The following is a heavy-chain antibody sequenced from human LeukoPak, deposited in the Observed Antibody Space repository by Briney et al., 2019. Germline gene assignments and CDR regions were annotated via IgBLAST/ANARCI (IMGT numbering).Heavy chain of an antibody. J-gene: IGHJ4*02. D-gene: IGHD2-2*03. V-gene: IGHV3-48*03. CDR1: GFTFSTYE. CDR3: ARVGSPDY. CDR2: ISSSGSTK. Sequence: GGSLRLSCAASGFTFSTYEMNWVRQAPGKGLEWVSYISSSGSTKYYSDSVKGRFTISRDNAKNSLYLQMNSLRAEDTAVYYCARVGSPDYWGQGTLVTVSS.